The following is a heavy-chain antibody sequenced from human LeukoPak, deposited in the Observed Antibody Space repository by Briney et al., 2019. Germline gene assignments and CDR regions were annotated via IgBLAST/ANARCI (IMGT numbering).Heavy chain of an antibody. CDR3: ARTGSSTWYYFDY. D-gene: IGHD1-26*01. J-gene: IGHJ4*02. CDR1: GYTFTSYA. Sequence: GASVKVSCKASGYTFTSYAISWVRQAPGQGLEWMGGIIPIFGTASYAQKFQGRVTITADESTSTAYMELSSLRSEDTAVYYCARTGSSTWYYFDYWGQGTLVTVSS. V-gene: IGHV1-69*13. CDR2: IIPIFGTA.